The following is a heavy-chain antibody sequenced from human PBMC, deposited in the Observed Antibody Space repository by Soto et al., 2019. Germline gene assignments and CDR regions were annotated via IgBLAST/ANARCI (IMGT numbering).Heavy chain of an antibody. Sequence: GGSLRLSCAASGFTVISNYMTWVRQAPGKGLEWVSVIYSGGTTYYADSVKGRFTISRDKSKSTLYLQMNSLRAEDTAVYYCARNSRFDTPMVYWGQGT. J-gene: IGHJ4*02. V-gene: IGHV3-66*01. CDR3: ARNSRFDTPMVY. CDR2: IYSGGTT. CDR1: GFTVISNY. D-gene: IGHD5-18*01.